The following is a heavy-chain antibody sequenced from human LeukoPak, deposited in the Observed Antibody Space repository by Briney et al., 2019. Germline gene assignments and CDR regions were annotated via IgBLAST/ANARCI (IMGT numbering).Heavy chain of an antibody. CDR2: IYYSGST. J-gene: IGHJ4*02. V-gene: IGHV4-59*08. D-gene: IGHD3-22*01. Sequence: SETLSLTCTVSGGSISSYYWGWIRQPPGKGLEWIGYIYYSGSTNYNPSLKSRVTISVDTSKNQFSLKLSSVTAADTAVYYCARNNDSSVFFDYWGQGTLVTVSS. CDR3: ARNNDSSVFFDY. CDR1: GGSISSYY.